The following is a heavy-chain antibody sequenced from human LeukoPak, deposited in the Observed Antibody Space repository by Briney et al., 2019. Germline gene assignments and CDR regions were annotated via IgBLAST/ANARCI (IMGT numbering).Heavy chain of an antibody. CDR3: ARLGYCSSTSCYIDYYYYGMDV. Sequence: AASVKVSCKASGYTFTSYGISWVRQAPGQGLEWMGWISAYNGNTNYAQKLQGRVTMTTDTSTSTAYMELRSLRSDDTAVYYCARLGYCSSTSCYIDYYYYGMDVWGQGTTVTVSS. D-gene: IGHD2-2*02. V-gene: IGHV1-18*01. J-gene: IGHJ6*02. CDR1: GYTFTSYG. CDR2: ISAYNGNT.